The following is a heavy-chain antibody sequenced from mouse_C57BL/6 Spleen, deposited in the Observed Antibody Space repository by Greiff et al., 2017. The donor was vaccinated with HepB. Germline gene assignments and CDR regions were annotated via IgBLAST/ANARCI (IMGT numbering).Heavy chain of an antibody. D-gene: IGHD2-5*01. V-gene: IGHV3-6*01. J-gene: IGHJ2*01. CDR1: GYSITSGYY. CDR2: ISYDGSN. Sequence: EVQLQQSGPGLVKPSQSLSLTCSVTGYSITSGYYWNWIRQFPGNKLEWMGYISYDGSNNYNPSLKNRISITRDTSKNQFFLKLNSVTTEDTATYYCARGAAYDSNLYFDYWGQGTTLTVSS. CDR3: ARGAAYDSNLYFDY.